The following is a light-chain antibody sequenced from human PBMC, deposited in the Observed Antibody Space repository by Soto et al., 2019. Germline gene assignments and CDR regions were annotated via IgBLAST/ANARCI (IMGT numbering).Light chain of an antibody. CDR3: QQYGSSPYT. J-gene: IGKJ2*01. Sequence: EIVLTQSPGTLSLSPGERATLSCRASQNFGNTFLAWYQQKPGQAPSLFIYDASSRATGIPDRFSGSGSETDFTLTISRLEPEDFAVYYCQQYGSSPYTFGQGTRLEIK. CDR1: QNFGNTF. CDR2: DAS. V-gene: IGKV3-20*01.